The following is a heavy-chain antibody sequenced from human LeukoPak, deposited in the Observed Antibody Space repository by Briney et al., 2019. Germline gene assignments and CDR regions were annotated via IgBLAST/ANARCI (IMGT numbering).Heavy chain of an antibody. CDR1: GYSFTDYW. CDR2: IYPGDSDT. CDR3: ARPSSLYSGTSEDY. D-gene: IGHD4-23*01. Sequence: PGESLKISCKASGYSFTDYWIVWVRQMPGKGLEWVGAIYPGDSDTRYSPSLDGQVTISADKSVSTTYLQWSSLQASDTAMYYCARPSSLYSGTSEDYWGQGTLVTVSS. J-gene: IGHJ4*02. V-gene: IGHV5-51*01.